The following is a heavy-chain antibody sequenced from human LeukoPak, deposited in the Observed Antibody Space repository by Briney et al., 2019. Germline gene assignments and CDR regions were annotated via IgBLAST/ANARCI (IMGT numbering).Heavy chain of an antibody. V-gene: IGHV1-2*02. J-gene: IGHJ5*02. CDR3: ARDKLPNSSGWLAYWFDP. D-gene: IGHD6-19*01. Sequence: ASVRVSCKASGYTFTDYYMHWVRQAPGQGLEWMAWINPNSGATSSAQKLQGRVTMTTDTSTSTAYMELRSLRSDDTAVYYCARDKLPNSSGWLAYWFDPWGQGTLVTVSS. CDR2: INPNSGAT. CDR1: GYTFTDYY.